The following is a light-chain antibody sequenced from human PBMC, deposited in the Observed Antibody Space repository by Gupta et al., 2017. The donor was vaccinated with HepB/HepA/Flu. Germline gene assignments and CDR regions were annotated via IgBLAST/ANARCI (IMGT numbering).Light chain of an antibody. CDR3: HQDDDYSGT. Sequence: DIQMTQSPSTLSASVGDRVTITCRASQNISNWFAWYQQKPGKPPKLLIFKGIGLETGVPSRFSGSGTGTEFTLTISVLRPDDSATYYCHQDDDYSGTFGQGTKVEV. J-gene: IGKJ1*01. CDR1: QNISNW. CDR2: KGI. V-gene: IGKV1-5*03.